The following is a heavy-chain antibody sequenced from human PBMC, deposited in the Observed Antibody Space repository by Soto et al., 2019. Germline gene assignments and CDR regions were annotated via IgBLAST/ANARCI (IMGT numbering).Heavy chain of an antibody. CDR3: AKDQAGYSSSWYPQTPNDY. CDR2: ISYDGSNK. D-gene: IGHD6-13*01. Sequence: GGSLRLSCAASGFTFSSYGMHWVRQAPGKGLEWVAVISYDGSNKYYADSVKGRFTISRDNSKNTLYLQMNSLRAEDTAVYYCAKDQAGYSSSWYPQTPNDYWGQGTLVTVSS. V-gene: IGHV3-30*18. J-gene: IGHJ4*02. CDR1: GFTFSSYG.